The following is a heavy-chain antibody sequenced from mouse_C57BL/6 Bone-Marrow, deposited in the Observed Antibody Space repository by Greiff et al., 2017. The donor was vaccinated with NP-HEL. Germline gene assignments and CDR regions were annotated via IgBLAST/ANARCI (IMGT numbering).Heavy chain of an antibody. CDR2: INPSSGYT. Sequence: QVQLQQPGAELARPGASVKMSCKASGYTFTSYTMHWVKQRPGQGLEWIGYINPSSGYTKYNQKFKDKATLTADKSSSTAYMQLSSLTSEDSAVYYCAPYGSSSYYYAMDYWGQGTSVTVSS. D-gene: IGHD1-1*01. CDR3: APYGSSSYYYAMDY. J-gene: IGHJ4*01. V-gene: IGHV1-4*01. CDR1: GYTFTSYT.